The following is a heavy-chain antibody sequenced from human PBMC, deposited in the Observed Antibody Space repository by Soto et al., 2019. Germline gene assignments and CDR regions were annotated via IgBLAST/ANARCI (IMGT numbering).Heavy chain of an antibody. CDR3: ARGGHVVVVTAALDY. V-gene: IGHV1-46*01. D-gene: IGHD2-21*02. CDR2: VNPSGGHT. J-gene: IGHJ4*02. CDR1: GDTFTDYY. Sequence: QVQLVQSGAEVKMPGASVKVSCKASGDTFTDYYIHWVRQAPGQGLEWMGTVNPSGGHTTYAQHFLGRITMPRDTSTSTLYTELTSLTSEDTAVYYCARGGHVVVVTAALDYWGQGTLVTVSS.